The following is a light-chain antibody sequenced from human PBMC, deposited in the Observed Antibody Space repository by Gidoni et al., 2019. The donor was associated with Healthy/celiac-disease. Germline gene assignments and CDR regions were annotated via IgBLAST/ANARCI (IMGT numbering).Light chain of an antibody. V-gene: IGKV3-20*01. J-gene: IGKJ3*01. Sequence: EIELTKSPGTLSLSPGERATLSCRASQSVSSSYLAWYQQKPGHAPRLLIYGASSRATGIPDRFSGSGSGTDFTLTISILEPEDFAVYYCQQYGSSPLPFGPXTKVDIK. CDR3: QQYGSSPLP. CDR2: GAS. CDR1: QSVSSSY.